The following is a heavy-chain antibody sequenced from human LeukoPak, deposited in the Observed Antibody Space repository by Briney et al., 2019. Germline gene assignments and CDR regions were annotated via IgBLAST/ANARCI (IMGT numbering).Heavy chain of an antibody. V-gene: IGHV4-4*07. CDR2: IYTSGST. J-gene: IGHJ3*02. CDR1: GGSISSYY. Sequence: SETLSLTCTVSGGSISSYYWSWIRRPAGKGLEWIGRIYTSGSTNYNPSLKSRVTMSVDTSKNQFSLKLSSVTAADTAVYYCARDTGSSWNDAFDIWGQGTMVTVSS. D-gene: IGHD6-13*01. CDR3: ARDTGSSWNDAFDI.